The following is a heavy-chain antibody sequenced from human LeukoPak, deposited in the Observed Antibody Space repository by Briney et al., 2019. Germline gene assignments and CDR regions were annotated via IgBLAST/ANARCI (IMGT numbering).Heavy chain of an antibody. CDR3: ARVDRAYCGGDCYSTFDY. Sequence: PGGSLRLSCAASGFTFSSYWMSWVRQAPGKGLEWVANIKQDGSEKYYVDSVKGRFTISRDNAKNSLYLQMNSLRAEDTAVYYCARVDRAYCGGDCYSTFDYWGQGTLVTVSS. CDR2: IKQDGSEK. J-gene: IGHJ4*02. D-gene: IGHD2-21*02. V-gene: IGHV3-7*01. CDR1: GFTFSSYW.